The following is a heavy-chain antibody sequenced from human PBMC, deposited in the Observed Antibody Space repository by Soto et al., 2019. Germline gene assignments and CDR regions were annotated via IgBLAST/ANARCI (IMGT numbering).Heavy chain of an antibody. Sequence: PGGSLRLSCAASGFTFSSYAMSWVRQAPGKGLEWVSAISGSGGSTYYADSVKGRFTISRDNSKNTLYLQMNSLRAEDTAVYYCARIIEMATTKRGAFDIWGQGTMVTVSS. CDR2: ISGSGGST. CDR3: ARIIEMATTKRGAFDI. J-gene: IGHJ3*02. D-gene: IGHD5-12*01. V-gene: IGHV3-23*01. CDR1: GFTFSSYA.